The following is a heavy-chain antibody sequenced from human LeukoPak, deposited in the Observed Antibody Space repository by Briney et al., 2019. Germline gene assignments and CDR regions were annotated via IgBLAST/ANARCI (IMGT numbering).Heavy chain of an antibody. J-gene: IGHJ4*02. CDR1: GGSFSGYY. CDR2: INHSGST. D-gene: IGHD6-19*01. V-gene: IGHV4-34*01. CDR3: ARHEYSSGWYRYFDY. Sequence: SETLSLTCAVYGGSFSGYYWSWIRQPPGKGLEWIGEINHSGSTNYNPSLKSRVTISVGTSKNQFSLKLSSVTAADTAVYYCARHEYSSGWYRYFDYWGQGTLVTVSS.